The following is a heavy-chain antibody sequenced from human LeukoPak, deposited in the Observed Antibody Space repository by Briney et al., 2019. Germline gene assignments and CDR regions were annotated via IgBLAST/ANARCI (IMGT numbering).Heavy chain of an antibody. CDR2: INHSGST. Sequence: SETLSLTCAVYGGSFSGYYWSWIRQPPGKGLEWIGEINHSGSTNYNPSLKSRVTISVDTSKNQFSLKLSSVTAADTAVYYCARDMYYYDSSGYYLNWFDPWGQGTLVTVSS. CDR1: GGSFSGYY. CDR3: ARDMYYYDSSGYYLNWFDP. D-gene: IGHD3-22*01. J-gene: IGHJ5*02. V-gene: IGHV4-34*01.